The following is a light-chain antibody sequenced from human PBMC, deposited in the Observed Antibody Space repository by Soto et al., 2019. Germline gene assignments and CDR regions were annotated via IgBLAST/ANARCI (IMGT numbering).Light chain of an antibody. J-gene: IGKJ5*01. CDR3: KQYYSSPPT. CDR2: WAS. CDR1: QNVLYSSNNKNY. V-gene: IGKV4-1*01. Sequence: DIVMTQSPDSLAVSLGERATINCKSSQNVLYSSNNKNYLAWYQQTPGQPPKLLIYWASTRESGVPDRFSGSGSGTDFTLTISTLQAEDVAIYYCKQYYSSPPTFGQGTRLEIK.